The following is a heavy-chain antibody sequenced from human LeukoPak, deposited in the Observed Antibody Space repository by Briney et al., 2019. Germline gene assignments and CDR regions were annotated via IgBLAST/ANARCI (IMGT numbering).Heavy chain of an antibody. Sequence: SLRLSCAASGFTFDDYAMHWVRQAPGKGLEWGSGIIWNSGSIGYADSVKGRFTISRDNAKNSLYLQMNSLRAEDTALYYCAKAHRDYYDSSGAYYFDYWGQGTMVTVSS. D-gene: IGHD3-22*01. J-gene: IGHJ4*02. CDR3: AKAHRDYYDSSGAYYFDY. CDR2: IIWNSGSI. V-gene: IGHV3-9*01. CDR1: GFTFDDYA.